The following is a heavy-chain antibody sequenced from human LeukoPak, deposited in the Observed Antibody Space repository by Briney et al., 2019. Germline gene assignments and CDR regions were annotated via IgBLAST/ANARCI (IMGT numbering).Heavy chain of an antibody. CDR2: MYYSGST. CDR3: ARGSWSYYYMDV. CDR1: GGSISSYY. Sequence: SETLSLTCTVSGGSISSYYWSWIRQPPGKGPEWIGYMYYSGSTNYNPSLKSRVTISVDTSKNQFSLKLSSVTAADTAVYYCARGSWSYYYMDVWGKGTTVTISS. J-gene: IGHJ6*03. V-gene: IGHV4-59*01. D-gene: IGHD6-13*01.